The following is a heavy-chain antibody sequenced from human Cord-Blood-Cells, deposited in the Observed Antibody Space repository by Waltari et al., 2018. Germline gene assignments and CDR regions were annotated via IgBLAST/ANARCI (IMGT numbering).Heavy chain of an antibody. D-gene: IGHD3-3*01. CDR1: GGSISSGDYY. Sequence: QVRLQESGPGLVKPSQTLSLTCTVSGGSISSGDYYWSWIRQPPGKGLEWIGYIYYSGSTYYNPSLKSRVTISVDTSKNQFSLKLSSVTAADTAVYYCARGPPRGYYDFWSGWGCYFDYWGQGTLVTVSS. CDR2: IYYSGST. CDR3: ARGPPRGYYDFWSGWGCYFDY. V-gene: IGHV4-30-4*01. J-gene: IGHJ4*02.